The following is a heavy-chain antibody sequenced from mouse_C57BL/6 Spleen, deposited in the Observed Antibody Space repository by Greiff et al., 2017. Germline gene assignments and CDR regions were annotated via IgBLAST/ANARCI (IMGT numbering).Heavy chain of an antibody. CDR1: GFSLTSYG. Sequence: QVQLQQSGPGLVAPSQSLSITCTASGFSLTSYGVSWVRQPPGQGLEWLGVIWGDGSTNYHSALISRLSMSTDNSNSPVFLKLHSLQTDDTATYYCARQGGGQGFAYWGQGTLLTVSA. CDR3: ARQGGGQGFAY. CDR2: IWGDGST. J-gene: IGHJ3*01. V-gene: IGHV2-3*01. D-gene: IGHD3-3*01.